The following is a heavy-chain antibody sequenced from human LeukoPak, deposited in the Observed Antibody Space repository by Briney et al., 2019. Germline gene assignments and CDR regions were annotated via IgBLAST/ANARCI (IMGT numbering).Heavy chain of an antibody. D-gene: IGHD3-22*01. CDR3: ASYDSSDYYYEY. V-gene: IGHV3-7*01. Sequence: GGSLRLSCAASGFTFSNYWMSWVRQAPGKGLEWVANIKQDGSEKYYVDSVKGRFTISRDNAKNSLYLQMNSLRAEDTAVYYCASYDSSDYYYEYWGQGTLVTVSS. J-gene: IGHJ4*02. CDR2: IKQDGSEK. CDR1: GFTFSNYW.